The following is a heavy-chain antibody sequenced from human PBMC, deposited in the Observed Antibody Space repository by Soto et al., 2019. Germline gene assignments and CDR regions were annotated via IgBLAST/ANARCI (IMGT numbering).Heavy chain of an antibody. Sequence: ASVKVSCKASGYSFSFYGINWVRQAPGQGLEWMGWISAYNGNTNYAQKLQGRVTMTTDTSTSTAYMELRSLRSDDTAVYYCARDPSYYDSSGYLPGNFDYWGQGTLVTVSS. D-gene: IGHD3-22*01. V-gene: IGHV1-18*01. CDR3: ARDPSYYDSSGYLPGNFDY. CDR1: GYSFSFYG. J-gene: IGHJ4*02. CDR2: ISAYNGNT.